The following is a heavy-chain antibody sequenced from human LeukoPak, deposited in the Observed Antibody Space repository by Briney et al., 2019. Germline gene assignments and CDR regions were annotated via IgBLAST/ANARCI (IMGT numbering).Heavy chain of an antibody. D-gene: IGHD2-2*01. V-gene: IGHV3-21*01. CDR2: ISSSSSYI. CDR1: GFTFSSYS. CDR3: ATGVVVPVETLDV. J-gene: IGHJ6*02. Sequence: GALRLSCAASGFTFSSYSMNWVRQAPGKGLEWVSSISSSSSYIYYADSVKGRFTISRDNAKNSLYLQMNSLRAEDTAVYYCATGVVVPVETLDVWGQGTTVTVSS.